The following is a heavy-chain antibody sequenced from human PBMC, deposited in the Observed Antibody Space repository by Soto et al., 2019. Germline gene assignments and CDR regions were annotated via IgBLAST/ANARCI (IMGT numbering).Heavy chain of an antibody. CDR1: GFNFSTYS. CDR2: ISGSGGST. V-gene: IGHV3-23*01. J-gene: IGHJ4*02. CDR3: ASPLSIAAAGVPFDF. Sequence: PGGSLRLSCATSGFNFSTYSMSWVRQAPGKGLEWVSAISGSGGSTYYADSVKGRFTISRDNSKNTFFLQMNSLRAEDTAIYYYASPLSIAAAGVPFDFWGQGTLVTVSS. D-gene: IGHD6-13*01.